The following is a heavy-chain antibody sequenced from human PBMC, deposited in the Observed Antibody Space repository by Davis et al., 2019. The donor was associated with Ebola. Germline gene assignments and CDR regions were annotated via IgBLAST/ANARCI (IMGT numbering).Heavy chain of an antibody. CDR2: ISYDGSNK. CDR3: ARGYGAIAAGSLQY. D-gene: IGHD6-13*01. Sequence: GESLKISCAASGFTFSSYAMHWIRQAPGKGLEWVAVISYDGSNKYYADSVKGRFTISRDNSKNTLYLQMNSLRAEDTAVYYCARGYGAIAAGSLQYWGQGTLVTVSS. CDR1: GFTFSSYA. V-gene: IGHV3-30-3*01. J-gene: IGHJ4*02.